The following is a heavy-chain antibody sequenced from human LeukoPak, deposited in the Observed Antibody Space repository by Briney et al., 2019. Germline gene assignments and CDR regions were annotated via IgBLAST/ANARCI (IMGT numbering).Heavy chain of an antibody. V-gene: IGHV3-23*01. CDR1: GFSLSSYA. J-gene: IGHJ1*01. Sequence: PGGSLRLSCTVSGFSLSSYAMSWVRRAPGKGLEWVSATSSSDDGKYYADSVKGRFTISRDNSKNTLYLQMNSLRAEDTAVYCCATAPYSRLSAEYFQHWGQGTLVTVSS. CDR2: TSSSDDGK. D-gene: IGHD6-13*01. CDR3: ATAPYSRLSAEYFQH.